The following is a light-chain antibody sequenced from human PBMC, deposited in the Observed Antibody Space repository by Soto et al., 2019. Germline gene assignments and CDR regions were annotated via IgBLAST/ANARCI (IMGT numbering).Light chain of an antibody. CDR3: SSYAGISVV. J-gene: IGLJ2*01. CDR1: SSDVGGYNY. CDR2: EVS. Sequence: QSALTQPPSASGSPGQSVTISCTGTSSDVGGYNYVSWYQQHPGKAPKLMIYEVSKRPSGVPDRFSGSKSGNTASLTVSGLQAEDEADSYCSSYAGISVVFGGGTKLTVL. V-gene: IGLV2-8*01.